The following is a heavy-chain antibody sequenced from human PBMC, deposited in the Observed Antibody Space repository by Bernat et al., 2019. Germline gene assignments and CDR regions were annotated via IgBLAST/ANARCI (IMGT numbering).Heavy chain of an antibody. CDR1: GFTFSSYG. Sequence: QVQLVESGGGVVQPGRSLRLSCAASGFTFSSYGMHWVRQAPGKGLEWVTFIGYDGNDKYYADSVKGRFTISRDNSKTTLYLQMNSLRAEDTAVYYCARDRIAVRPGWFDPWGQGTLVTVSS. CDR2: IGYDGNDK. CDR3: ARDRIAVRPGWFDP. J-gene: IGHJ5*02. V-gene: IGHV3-33*01. D-gene: IGHD6-6*01.